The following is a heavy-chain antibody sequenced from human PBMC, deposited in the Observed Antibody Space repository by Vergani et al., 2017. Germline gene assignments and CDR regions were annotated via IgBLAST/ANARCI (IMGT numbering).Heavy chain of an antibody. V-gene: IGHV1-3*01. CDR1: GYTFTSYA. D-gene: IGHD4-17*01. Sequence: QVHLVQSGAAVKKPGASVKVSCKASGYTFTSYAMHWVRQAPGQRLEWMGWINAGSENTKYSEKFQGRVTITRDTSASTAYMELSSLRSEDTAVYYCARDFRRSTVKPRGMDVWGQGTTVTVSS. CDR2: INAGSENT. CDR3: ARDFRRSTVKPRGMDV. J-gene: IGHJ6*02.